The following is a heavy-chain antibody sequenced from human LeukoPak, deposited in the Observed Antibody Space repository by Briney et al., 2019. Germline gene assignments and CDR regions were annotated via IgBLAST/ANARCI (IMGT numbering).Heavy chain of an antibody. CDR1: GGTFSSYA. D-gene: IGHD3-22*01. V-gene: IGHV1-69*13. CDR2: IIPIFGTA. J-gene: IGHJ3*02. Sequence: SVKVSCKASGGTFSSYAISWVRQAPGQGLEWMGGIIPIFGTANYAQKFQGRVTITADESTSTAYMELSSLRSEDTAVYYCARDLLRALSGYIPAHAFDIWGQGTMVTVSS. CDR3: ARDLLRALSGYIPAHAFDI.